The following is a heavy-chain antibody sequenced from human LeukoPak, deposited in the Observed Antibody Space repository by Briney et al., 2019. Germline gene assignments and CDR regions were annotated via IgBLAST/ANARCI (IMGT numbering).Heavy chain of an antibody. J-gene: IGHJ4*02. V-gene: IGHV4-34*01. CDR3: ASVPGSTTSVDY. Sequence: SETLSLNCAVYGGSFSGYYWSWIRQPPGKGLEWIGEINHSGSTNYNPSLKSRVTISVDTSKNQFSLKLSSVTAADTAVYYCASVPGSTTSVDYWGQGTLVTVSS. CDR2: INHSGST. D-gene: IGHD5/OR15-5a*01. CDR1: GGSFSGYY.